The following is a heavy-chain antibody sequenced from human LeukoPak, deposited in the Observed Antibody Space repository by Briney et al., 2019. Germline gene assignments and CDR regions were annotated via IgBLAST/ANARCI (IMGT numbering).Heavy chain of an antibody. J-gene: IGHJ4*02. D-gene: IGHD5-24*01. V-gene: IGHV4-4*08. CDR1: GASISSYY. Sequence: PSETLSLTCTVSGASISSYYWSWIRQPPGKGLEWIAFISNSVSTNCNPSLKSRVTISLDTSRKQLSLRLSSVIAADTAVYYCVATERWLQWDYWGQGTLVTVSS. CDR2: ISNSVST. CDR3: VATERWLQWDY.